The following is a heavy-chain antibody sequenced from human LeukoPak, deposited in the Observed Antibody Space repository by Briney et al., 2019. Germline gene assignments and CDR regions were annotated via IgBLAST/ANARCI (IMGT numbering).Heavy chain of an antibody. D-gene: IGHD3-9*01. J-gene: IGHJ4*02. V-gene: IGHV3-7*03. Sequence: GGSLRFSCAASGFTFSSYWMSWVRQAPGKGLEWVANIKQDGSEKYYVDSVKGRFTISRDNAKNSLYLQMNSLRAEDTAVYYCARRTYYDILTGYPHFDYWGQGTLVTVSS. CDR2: IKQDGSEK. CDR3: ARRTYYDILTGYPHFDY. CDR1: GFTFSSYW.